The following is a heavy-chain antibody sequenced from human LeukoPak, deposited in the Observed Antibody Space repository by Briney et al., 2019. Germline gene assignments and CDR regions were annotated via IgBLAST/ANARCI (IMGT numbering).Heavy chain of an antibody. V-gene: IGHV3-23*01. CDR1: GFTFSSYA. CDR3: AKDQGLRYFDWLYDY. D-gene: IGHD3-9*01. J-gene: IGHJ4*02. CDR2: ISGSGGST. Sequence: PGGSLRLSCAASGFTFSSYAMSWVRQAPGKGLGWVSAISGSGGSTYYADSVKGRFTISRDNSKNTLYLQMNSLRAEDTAVYYCAKDQGLRYFDWLYDYWGQGTLVTVSS.